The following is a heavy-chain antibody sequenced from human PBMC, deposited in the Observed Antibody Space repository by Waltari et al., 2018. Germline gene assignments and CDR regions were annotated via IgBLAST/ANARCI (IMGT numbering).Heavy chain of an antibody. CDR3: ATDRLGYVWYFDL. CDR1: GYTFTSYY. V-gene: IGHV1-46*01. D-gene: IGHD3-16*01. J-gene: IGHJ2*01. CDR2: IIPIFGTA. Sequence: QVQLVQSGAEVKKPGASVKVSCKASGYTFTSYYMHWVRQAPGQGLEWMGRIIPIFGTANYAQKFQGRVTITADTSTDTAYMELSSLRSEDTAVYYCATDRLGYVWYFDLWGRGTLVTVSS.